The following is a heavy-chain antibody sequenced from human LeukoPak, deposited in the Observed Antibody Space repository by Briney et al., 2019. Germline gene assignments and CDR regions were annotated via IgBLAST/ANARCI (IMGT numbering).Heavy chain of an antibody. J-gene: IGHJ4*02. CDR2: ISGSGGST. CDR1: GFTFSSYA. D-gene: IGHD3-22*01. V-gene: IGHV3-23*01. Sequence: GGSLRLSCAASGFTFSSYAMSWVRQAPGKGLEWVSAISGSGGSTNYADSVKGRFTISRDNFKNTLFLQMNSLRAEDTAVYYCAKDRGDSSGYPRYYFDYWGQGTLVTVSS. CDR3: AKDRGDSSGYPRYYFDY.